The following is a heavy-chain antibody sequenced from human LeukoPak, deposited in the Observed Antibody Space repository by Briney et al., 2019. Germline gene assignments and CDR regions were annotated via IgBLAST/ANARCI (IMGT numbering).Heavy chain of an antibody. D-gene: IGHD3-9*01. V-gene: IGHV4-34*01. J-gene: IGHJ5*02. CDR1: GGSFSGYY. CDR2: INHSGST. CDR3: ARLPTGYPNWFDP. Sequence: SETLSLTCAVYGGSFSGYYWSWIRQPPGKGLEWIGEINHSGSTDYNPSLKSRVTISVDTSKNQFSLKLSSVTAADTAVYYCARLPTGYPNWFDPWGQGSLVTVSS.